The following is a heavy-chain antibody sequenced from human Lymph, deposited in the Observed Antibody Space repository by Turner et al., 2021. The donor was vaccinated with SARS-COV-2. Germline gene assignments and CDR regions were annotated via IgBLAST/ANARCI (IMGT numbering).Heavy chain of an antibody. J-gene: IGHJ6*02. CDR1: GGSISSTS. CDR3: ARHQGSTSGYDHGMNV. D-gene: IGHD1-1*01. V-gene: IGHV4-59*08. CDR2: FYKIGSI. Sequence: QVQLQESGPGLVRPSETLSPTCTVSGGSISSTSWSWIRQSPGRGLEWIGYFYKIGSIDYNPTLRSRVTISVDTSKNQLSLNLISVTAADTAVYDCARHQGSTSGYDHGMNVWGQGTAVIVSS.